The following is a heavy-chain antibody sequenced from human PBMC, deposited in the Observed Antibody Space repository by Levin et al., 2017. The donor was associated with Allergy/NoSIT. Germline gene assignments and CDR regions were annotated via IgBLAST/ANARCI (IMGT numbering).Heavy chain of an antibody. CDR3: AREGGYDLDYYYYYMDV. J-gene: IGHJ6*03. CDR1: GGSISSGSYY. V-gene: IGHV4-61*02. Sequence: LRLSCTVSGGSISSGSYYWSWIRQPAGKGLEWIGRIYTSGSTNYNPSLKSRVTISVDTSKNQFSLKLSSVTAADTAVYYCAREGGYDLDYYYYYMDVWGKGTTVTVSS. CDR2: IYTSGST. D-gene: IGHD5-12*01.